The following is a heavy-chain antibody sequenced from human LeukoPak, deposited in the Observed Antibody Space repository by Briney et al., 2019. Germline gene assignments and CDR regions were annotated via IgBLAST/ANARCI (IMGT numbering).Heavy chain of an antibody. J-gene: IGHJ6*02. CDR3: ARGHYGLGV. V-gene: IGHV3-11*01. Sequence: GGSLRLSCAASGLTFSDFYMSWIRQAPGKGLEWVSYITPSGTSTYYADSVKGRFTISRDNPKNSLDLQMNGLRAEDTAVYYCARGHYGLGVWGQGTTVTVSS. CDR1: GLTFSDFY. CDR2: ITPSGTST.